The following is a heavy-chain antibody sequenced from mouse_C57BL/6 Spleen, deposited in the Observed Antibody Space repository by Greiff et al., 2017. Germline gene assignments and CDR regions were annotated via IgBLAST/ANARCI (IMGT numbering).Heavy chain of an antibody. V-gene: IGHV1-80*01. CDR2: IYPGDGDT. Sequence: QVQLQQSGAELVKPGASVKISCKASGYAFSSYWMHWVKQRPGKGLEWIGQIYPGDGDTNYNGKFKGKATLTADKSSSTAYMQLSSLTSEDSAVYFCALLLGFAYWGQGTLVTVSA. CDR1: GYAFSSYW. D-gene: IGHD1-1*01. J-gene: IGHJ3*01. CDR3: ALLLGFAY.